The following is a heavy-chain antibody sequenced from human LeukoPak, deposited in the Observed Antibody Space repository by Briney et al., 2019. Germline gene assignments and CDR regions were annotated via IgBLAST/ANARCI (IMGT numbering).Heavy chain of an antibody. CDR1: GFTFSSYA. D-gene: IGHD3-10*02. CDR2: ISYDGSNK. J-gene: IGHJ4*02. V-gene: IGHV3-30-3*01. Sequence: QPGGSLRLSCAASGFTFSSYAMHWVRQAPGKGLEWVAVISYDGSNKYYADSVKGRFTISRDNSKNTLYLQMNSLRAEDTAVYYCARALNYVSDYWGQGTLVTVSS. CDR3: ARALNYVSDY.